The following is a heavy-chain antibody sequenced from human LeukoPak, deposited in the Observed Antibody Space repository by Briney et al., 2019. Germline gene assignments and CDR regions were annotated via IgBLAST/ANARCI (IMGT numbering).Heavy chain of an antibody. CDR2: INPNSGGT. D-gene: IGHD3-10*01. CDR1: GYTFTGYY. J-gene: IGHJ5*02. V-gene: IGHV1-2*02. CDR3: ARVEMVRGVIDWFDP. Sequence: ASVKVSCKASGYTFTGYYMHWVRQAPGQGLEWMGWINPNSGGTNYAQKFQGRVTMTRDTSISTAYMELSSLRSEDTAVYYCARVEMVRGVIDWFDPWGQGTLVTVSS.